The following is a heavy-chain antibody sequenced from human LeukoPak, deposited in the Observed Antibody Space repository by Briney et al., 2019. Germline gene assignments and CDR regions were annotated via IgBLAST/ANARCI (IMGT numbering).Heavy chain of an antibody. CDR2: ISAYNGNT. J-gene: IGHJ4*02. D-gene: IGHD2-15*01. Sequence: ASVKVSCKASGYTFTSYGISWVRQAPGQGLEWMGWISAYNGNTNYAQKLQGRVTMTTDTSTSTAYMELRSLRSDDTAVYYCARSVEVVAATPIDYWGQGTLVTVSS. CDR1: GYTFTSYG. CDR3: ARSVEVVAATPIDY. V-gene: IGHV1-18*01.